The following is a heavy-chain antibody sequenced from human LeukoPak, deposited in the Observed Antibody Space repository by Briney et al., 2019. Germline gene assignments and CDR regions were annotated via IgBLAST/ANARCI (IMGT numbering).Heavy chain of an antibody. CDR1: GFTFSSYS. V-gene: IGHV3-21*01. CDR3: AKDMEGISIFGVVFDH. J-gene: IGHJ4*02. CDR2: ISSSSSYI. D-gene: IGHD3-3*01. Sequence: GGSLRLSCAASGFTFSSYSMNWVRQAPGKGLEWVSSISSSSSYIYYADSVKGRFTISRGNSKNTLYLQMNSLRAEDTAVYYCAKDMEGISIFGVVFDHWGQGTLVTVSS.